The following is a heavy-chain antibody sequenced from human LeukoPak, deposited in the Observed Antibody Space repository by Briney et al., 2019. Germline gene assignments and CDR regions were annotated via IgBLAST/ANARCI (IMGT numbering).Heavy chain of an antibody. D-gene: IGHD3-3*01. Sequence: PSETLSLTCAVYGGSFSGYYWSWIRQPPGKGLEWIEEINHSGSTNYNPSLKSRVTISVDTSKNQFSLKLSSVTAADTAVYYCARKSGLRGDFWSGYYMLSYFDYWGQGTLVTVSS. CDR2: INHSGST. CDR1: GGSFSGYY. J-gene: IGHJ4*02. CDR3: ARKSGLRGDFWSGYYMLSYFDY. V-gene: IGHV4-34*01.